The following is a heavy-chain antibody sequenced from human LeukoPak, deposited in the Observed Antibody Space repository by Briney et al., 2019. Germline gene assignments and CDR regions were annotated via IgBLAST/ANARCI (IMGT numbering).Heavy chain of an antibody. V-gene: IGHV3-7*01. J-gene: IGHJ4*02. CDR1: GFTFTSYW. Sequence: GRSLRLSCGASGFTFTSYWMSWVRQAPGKGLEWVANIKQDGSEKYYVESVKGRFTISRDNARNSLFLQMNSLRAEDMAIYYCARHSGTYFDYWGPGTLVTVSS. CDR2: IKQDGSEK. CDR3: ARHSGTYFDY. D-gene: IGHD1-26*01.